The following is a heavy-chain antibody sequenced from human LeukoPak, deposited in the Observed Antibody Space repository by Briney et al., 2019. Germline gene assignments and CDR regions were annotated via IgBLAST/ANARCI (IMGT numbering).Heavy chain of an antibody. J-gene: IGHJ5*02. CDR1: GFTFSSYA. D-gene: IGHD3-16*01. CDR3: AKNARRLVNWFDP. CDR2: ISDSGGST. Sequence: GGSLRLSCAASGFTFSSYAMSWVRQAPGKGLEWVSVISDSGGSTYYADSVKGRFTIPRDNSKNTLYLQMNSLRAEDTAVYYCAKNARRLVNWFDPWGQGTLVTVSS. V-gene: IGHV3-23*01.